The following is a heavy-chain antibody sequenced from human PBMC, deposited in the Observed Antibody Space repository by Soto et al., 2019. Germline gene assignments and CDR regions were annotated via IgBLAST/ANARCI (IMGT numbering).Heavy chain of an antibody. CDR2: IKSKTDGGTT. V-gene: IGHV3-15*01. Sequence: GGSLRLSCAASGFTFSNAWMSWVRQAPGKGLEWVGRIKSKTDGGTTDYAAPVKGRFTISRDDSKNTLYLQMNSLKTEDTAVYYRTTDPHPLNWHYIDYWGQGNVVTVSS. CDR1: GFTFSNAW. D-gene: IGHD1-20*01. J-gene: IGHJ4*02. CDR3: TTDPHPLNWHYIDY.